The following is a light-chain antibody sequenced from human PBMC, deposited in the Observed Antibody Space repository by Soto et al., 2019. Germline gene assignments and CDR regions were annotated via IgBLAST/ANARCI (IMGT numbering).Light chain of an antibody. CDR3: SSYTSSHTLV. V-gene: IGLV2-14*03. CDR1: SSDIGGYNY. J-gene: IGLJ2*01. Sequence: QSALTQPASVSGSPGQSITISCTGTSSDIGGYNYVSWYQQHPGKAPKLMIYSVTNRPSGVSNRFSGSKSGNTASLTISGLQAEYEADYYCSSYTSSHTLVFGGGTKLTVL. CDR2: SVT.